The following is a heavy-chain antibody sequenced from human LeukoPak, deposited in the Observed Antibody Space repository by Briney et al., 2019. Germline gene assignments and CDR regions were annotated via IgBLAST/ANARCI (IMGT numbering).Heavy chain of an antibody. Sequence: PSQTLSLTCTVSGGSISRGDYYWSWIRQPPGKGLEWIGYIYYSGSTYYNPSLKSRVTISIQTSKNQFSLKLTSVTAADTAVYYCAGDYGDLLTGIRFDTWGQGTLVTVSS. D-gene: IGHD4-17*01. V-gene: IGHV4-30-4*01. CDR1: GGSISRGDYY. CDR2: IYYSGST. CDR3: AGDYGDLLTGIRFDT. J-gene: IGHJ5*02.